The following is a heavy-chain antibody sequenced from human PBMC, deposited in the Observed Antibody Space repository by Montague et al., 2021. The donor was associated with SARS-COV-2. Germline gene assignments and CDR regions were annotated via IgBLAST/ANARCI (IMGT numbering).Heavy chain of an antibody. J-gene: IGHJ4*02. CDR1: RFTFSSYA. D-gene: IGHD3-10*01. V-gene: IGHV3-23*01. Sequence: SLRLSCAASRFTFSSYAMSWVRQAPGKGLEWVSGITGSGASTYYADSVKGRFTLSRDNSKNTLYLQMSSLRAEDTAVYYRAQASSSGFGESDCWGQGTLVTVSS. CDR2: ITGSGAST. CDR3: AQASSSGFGESDC.